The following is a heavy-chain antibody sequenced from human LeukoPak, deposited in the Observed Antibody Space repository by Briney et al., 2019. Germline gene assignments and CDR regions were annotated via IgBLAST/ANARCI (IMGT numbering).Heavy chain of an antibody. Sequence: GGSLRLSCAASGFTFTIYSMNWVRQAPGKWLEWVSYISSSGSTIYYADSVKGRFTMSRDNAKKSLYLQMSSLRAEDTAVYYCTRDEQQLEGGSYYYGMDVWGQGTTVTVSS. CDR3: TRDEQQLEGGSYYYGMDV. J-gene: IGHJ6*02. CDR2: ISSSGSTI. D-gene: IGHD6-13*01. CDR1: GFTFTIYS. V-gene: IGHV3-48*01.